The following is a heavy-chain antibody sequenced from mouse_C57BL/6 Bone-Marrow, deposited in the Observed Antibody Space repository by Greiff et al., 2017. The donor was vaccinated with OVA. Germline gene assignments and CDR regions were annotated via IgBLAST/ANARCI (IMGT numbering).Heavy chain of an antibody. Sequence: QVQLQQSGAELARPGASVKLSCKASGYTFTSYGISWVKQRTGQGLEWIGEIYPRSGNTYYNEKFKGKATLTADKSSSTAYMELRSLTSEDSAVYFCARGPYYYGVATPGDFDYWGQGTTLTVSS. D-gene: IGHD1-1*01. CDR1: GYTFTSYG. CDR3: ARGPYYYGVATPGDFDY. V-gene: IGHV1-81*01. J-gene: IGHJ2*01. CDR2: IYPRSGNT.